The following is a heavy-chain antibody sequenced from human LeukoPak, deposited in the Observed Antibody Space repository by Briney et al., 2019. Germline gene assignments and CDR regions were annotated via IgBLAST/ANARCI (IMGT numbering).Heavy chain of an antibody. CDR3: ARDVFGVVNNWFDP. CDR1: GGSISSGSYY. CDR2: IYTSGST. V-gene: IGHV4-61*02. Sequence: KPSETLSLTCTVSGGSISSGSYYWSWIRQPAGKGLEWIGRIYTSGSTNYNPSLKSRVTISVDTSKNQFSLKLSSVTAADTAVYYCARDVFGVVNNWFDPWGQGTLVTVSS. D-gene: IGHD3-3*01. J-gene: IGHJ5*02.